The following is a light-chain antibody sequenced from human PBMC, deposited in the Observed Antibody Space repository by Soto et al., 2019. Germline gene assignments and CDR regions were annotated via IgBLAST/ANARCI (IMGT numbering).Light chain of an antibody. CDR3: QQLNAYPLT. J-gene: IGKJ5*01. CDR2: GAS. CDR1: QGISSY. V-gene: IGKV1-9*01. Sequence: DIQLTQSPSFLSASVGDRVTITFRASQGISSYLAWFQQKPGRAPNLLIYGASTLQSGVPSRFSGSGSGTDFTLTISNLQPEDFATYYCQQLNAYPLTFGQGTLLEIK.